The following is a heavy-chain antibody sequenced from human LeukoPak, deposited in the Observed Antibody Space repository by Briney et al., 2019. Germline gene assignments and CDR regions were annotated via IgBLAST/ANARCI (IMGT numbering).Heavy chain of an antibody. CDR3: ARDKGYCSGAIRSFGGWFDP. D-gene: IGHD2-15*01. J-gene: IGHJ5*02. Sequence: PSETLSLTCTVSGGSISSYHWNWLRQPAGKGLEWIGRIYSSGSTNYNPSLKSRVTMSVDTSKTQFSLKLTSVTAADTAVYYCARDKGYCSGAIRSFGGWFDPWGQGTLVTVSS. V-gene: IGHV4-4*07. CDR1: GGSISSYH. CDR2: IYSSGST.